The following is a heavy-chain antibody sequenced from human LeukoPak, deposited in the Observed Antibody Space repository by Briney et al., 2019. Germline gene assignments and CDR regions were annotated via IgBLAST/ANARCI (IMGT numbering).Heavy chain of an antibody. CDR2: IKSKTDGGTT. CDR1: GFTFSNAW. J-gene: IGHJ4*02. V-gene: IGHV3-15*01. Sequence: GGSLRLSCAASGFTFSNAWMGWVRQAPGKGLEWVGRIKSKTDGGTTDYAAPVKGRFTISRDDSKNTLYLQMNSLKTEDTAVYYCTTVGRDIVVVVAATLSDYWGQGTLVTVSS. D-gene: IGHD2-15*01. CDR3: TTVGRDIVVVVAATLSDY.